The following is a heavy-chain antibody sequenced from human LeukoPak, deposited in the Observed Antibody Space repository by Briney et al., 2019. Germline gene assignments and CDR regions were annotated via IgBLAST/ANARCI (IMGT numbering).Heavy chain of an antibody. V-gene: IGHV4-39*01. D-gene: IGHD3-10*01. J-gene: IGHJ4*02. CDR3: ARGEYGSGSYYSIY. CDR2: IYYSGST. Sequence: SETLSLTCTVSGGSISSSSYYWGWIRQPPGKGLEWIGSIYYSGSTYYNPSLKSRVTISVDTSKNQFSLKLSSVTAADTAVYYCARGEYGSGSYYSIYWGQGTLVTVSS. CDR1: GGSISSSSYY.